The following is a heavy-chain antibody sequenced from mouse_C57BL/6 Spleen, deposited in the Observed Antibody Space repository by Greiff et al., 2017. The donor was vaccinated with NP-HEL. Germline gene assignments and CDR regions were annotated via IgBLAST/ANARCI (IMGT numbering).Heavy chain of an antibody. Sequence: QVHVKQSGAELARPGASVKMSCKASGYTFTSYTMHWVKQRPGQGLEWIGYINPSSGYTKYNQKFKDKATLTADKSSSTAYMQLSSLTSEDSAVYYCANHLGDYWGQGTTLTVSS. V-gene: IGHV1-4*01. CDR3: ANHLGDY. J-gene: IGHJ2*01. CDR1: GYTFTSYT. CDR2: INPSSGYT.